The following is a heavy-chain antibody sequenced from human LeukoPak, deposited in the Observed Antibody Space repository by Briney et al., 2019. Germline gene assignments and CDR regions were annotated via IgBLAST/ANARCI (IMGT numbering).Heavy chain of an antibody. CDR2: ISSSSSYI. CDR1: GFTFSSYS. D-gene: IGHD4-23*01. V-gene: IGHV3-21*01. CDR3: AKDRSVVTPYYFDY. J-gene: IGHJ4*02. Sequence: PGGSLRLSCAASGFTFSSYSMNWVRQAPGKGLEWVSSISSSSSYIYYADSVKGRFTISRDNAKNSLYLQMNSLRAEDAAVYYCAKDRSVVTPYYFDYWGQGTLVTVSS.